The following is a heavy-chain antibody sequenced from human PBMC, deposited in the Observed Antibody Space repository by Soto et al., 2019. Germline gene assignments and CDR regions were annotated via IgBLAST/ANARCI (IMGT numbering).Heavy chain of an antibody. CDR2: IYRSGAT. Sequence: VQLVESGGGLIQPGGSLRLSCAASGFTVTSNYLTWVRQAPGKGLEWVSVIYRSGATYYPDSVRGRFTASRDYSHNTLYLQMDSLRVEDTAVYYCARDSGMIRGSYGVDVWGPGTTVTVSS. CDR3: ARDSGMIRGSYGVDV. J-gene: IGHJ6*02. CDR1: GFTVTSNY. V-gene: IGHV3-53*01. D-gene: IGHD3-10*01.